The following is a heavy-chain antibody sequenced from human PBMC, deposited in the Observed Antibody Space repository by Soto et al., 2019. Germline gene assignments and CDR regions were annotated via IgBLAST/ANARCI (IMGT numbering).Heavy chain of an antibody. CDR2: INDNGGAT. J-gene: IGHJ3*01. CDR1: GFTFRTSV. CDR3: AREGFGSGHAGGFDV. Sequence: EVQLLDSGGGLVQPGGSLRLSCAASGFTFRTSVMTWVRQAPGKGLEWVSTINDNGGATHYADSVKGRFTISRDNSRDKMFLQMNSLRAEDTAIYYCAREGFGSGHAGGFDVWGQGTMVTVSS. V-gene: IGHV3-23*01. D-gene: IGHD6-19*01.